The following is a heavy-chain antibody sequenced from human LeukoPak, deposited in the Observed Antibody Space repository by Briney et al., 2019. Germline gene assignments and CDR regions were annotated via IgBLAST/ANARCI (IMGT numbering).Heavy chain of an antibody. J-gene: IGHJ4*02. V-gene: IGHV3-23*01. CDR1: AFTFSSSA. Sequence: PGGSLRLSCATSAFTFSSSAMSWVRQAPGKGLEWVSAISSDGGNTYYADSVKGQFTISRDNSRNTLYLQMNSLRAEDTAVYYCARDAARYGSGWYYDFWGQGTLVTVSS. CDR2: ISSDGGNT. CDR3: ARDAARYGSGWYYDF. D-gene: IGHD6-19*01.